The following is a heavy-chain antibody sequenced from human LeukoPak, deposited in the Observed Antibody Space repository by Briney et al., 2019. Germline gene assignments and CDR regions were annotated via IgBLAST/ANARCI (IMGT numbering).Heavy chain of an antibody. CDR3: ASPYYYGSGSYQNGMDV. D-gene: IGHD3-10*01. J-gene: IGHJ6*02. CDR2: IIPILGIA. Sequence: ASVKVSCEASGGTFSSYAISWVRQAPGQGLEWMGRIIPILGIANYAQKFQGRVTITADKSTSTAYMELSSLRSEDTAVYYCASPYYYGSGSYQNGMDVWGQGTTVTVSS. CDR1: GGTFSSYA. V-gene: IGHV1-69*04.